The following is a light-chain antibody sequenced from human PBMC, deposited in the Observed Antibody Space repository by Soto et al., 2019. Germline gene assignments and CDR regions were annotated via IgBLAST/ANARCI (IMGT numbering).Light chain of an antibody. J-gene: IGLJ2*01. Sequence: QSALTQPASVSGSPGQSITISCTGTSSDVGSYNLISWYQQHPGKVPKVVIYAGNKRPSGVSDRFSGSKSGNTASLTISGLQADDEGAYYCCSYARGSIVVSGGGTKLTVL. CDR1: SSDVGSYNL. V-gene: IGLV2-23*01. CDR3: CSYARGSIVV. CDR2: AGN.